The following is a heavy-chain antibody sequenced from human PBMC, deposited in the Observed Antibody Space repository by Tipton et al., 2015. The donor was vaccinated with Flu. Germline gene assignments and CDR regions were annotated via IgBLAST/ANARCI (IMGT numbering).Heavy chain of an antibody. J-gene: IGHJ4*02. CDR2: IYYSGST. D-gene: IGHD2-2*01. V-gene: IGHV4-59*01. CDR1: GGSISTYY. CDR3: ARDQRSTSCYDY. Sequence: TLSLTCTASGGSISTYYWSWIRQPPGKGLEWIGFIYYSGSTNYNPSLKSRVTISVDTSKNQFSLKLNSVTAADTAVYYCARDQRSTSCYDYWGQGTLVTVSS.